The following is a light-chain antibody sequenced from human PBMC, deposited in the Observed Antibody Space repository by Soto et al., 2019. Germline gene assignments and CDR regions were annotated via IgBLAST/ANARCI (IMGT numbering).Light chain of an antibody. V-gene: IGKV3-20*01. CDR2: GAS. CDR1: QSVSSSY. CDR3: LPAGRLTP. Sequence: IRFTLCSGSLILTPRERATLSCRASQSVSSSYLAWYQQKPGQAPRLLIYGASSRATGIPDRFSGSGSGTDFTLTIFRLEPEGLGVCSRLPAGRLTPFG. J-gene: IGKJ5*01.